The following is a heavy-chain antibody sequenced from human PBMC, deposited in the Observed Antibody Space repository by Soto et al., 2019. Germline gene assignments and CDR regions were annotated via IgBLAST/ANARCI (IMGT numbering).Heavy chain of an antibody. J-gene: IGHJ5*02. CDR1: GGTFSSYA. V-gene: IGHV1-69*12. CDR2: IIPIFGTA. D-gene: IGHD1-26*01. CDR3: ARDLGMGAGYNWFDP. Sequence: QVQLVQSGAEVKKPGSSVKVSCKASGGTFSSYAISWVRQAPGQGLEWMGGIIPIFGTANYAQKFQGRGTITADEYTSTAYMELSSLRAEVTAVYYCARDLGMGAGYNWFDPWGQGTLVTVS.